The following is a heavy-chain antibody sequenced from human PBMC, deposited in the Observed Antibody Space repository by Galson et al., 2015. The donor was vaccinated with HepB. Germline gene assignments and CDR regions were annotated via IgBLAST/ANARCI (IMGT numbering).Heavy chain of an antibody. CDR3: TRHPTTFYDFWSGYSDNWFDP. J-gene: IGHJ5*02. CDR1: GFSLSRHW. CDR2: IWYDGSNK. Sequence: SLRLSCAASGFSLSRHWMHWVRQAPGKGLEWVAGIWYDGSNKHYADSVKGRFTISRDNSKNTLYLQVNSLRAEDTALYYCTRHPTTFYDFWSGYSDNWFDPWGQGTLVIVSS. D-gene: IGHD3-3*01. V-gene: IGHV3-33*08.